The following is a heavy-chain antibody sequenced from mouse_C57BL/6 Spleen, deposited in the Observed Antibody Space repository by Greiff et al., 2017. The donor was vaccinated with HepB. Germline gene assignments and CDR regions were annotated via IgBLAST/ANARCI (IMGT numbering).Heavy chain of an antibody. Sequence: EVKLMESGGGLVKPGGSLKLSCAASGFTFSDYGMHWVRQAPEKGLEWVAYISSGSSTIYYADTVKGRFTISRDNAKNTLFLQMTSLRSEDTAMYYCARFEDYGSSCAMDDWGKGTSVTVSS. V-gene: IGHV5-17*01. CDR3: ARFEDYGSSCAMDD. J-gene: IGHJ4*01. D-gene: IGHD1-1*01. CDR1: GFTFSDYG. CDR2: ISSGSSTI.